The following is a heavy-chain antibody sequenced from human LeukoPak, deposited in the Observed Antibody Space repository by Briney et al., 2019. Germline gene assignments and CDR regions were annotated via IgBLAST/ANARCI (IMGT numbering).Heavy chain of an antibody. J-gene: IGHJ4*02. CDR2: VSGGGSST. V-gene: IGHV3-23*01. Sequence: PGGSLRLSCAASGFTFSNYRMTWVRRAPGKGLEWVSVVSGGGSSTYYADSVKGRLIISRDNSENTLYLQMNSLRAEDTAIYYCAKRGSGWYLDYWGQGTLVTVSS. D-gene: IGHD6-19*01. CDR1: GFTFSNYR. CDR3: AKRGSGWYLDY.